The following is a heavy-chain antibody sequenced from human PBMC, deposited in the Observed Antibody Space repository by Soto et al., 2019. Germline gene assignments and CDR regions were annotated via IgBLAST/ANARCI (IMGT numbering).Heavy chain of an antibody. V-gene: IGHV3-23*01. CDR3: EKDPSSGRPVDY. CDR2: ISGSGGST. J-gene: IGHJ4*02. D-gene: IGHD6-19*01. CDR1: GFTFSSYA. Sequence: SLRLSCAASGFTFSSYAMSWVRQAPGKGLEWVSAISGSGGSTYYADSVKGRFTISRDNSKNTLYLQMNSLRAEDTAVYYCEKDPSSGRPVDYWGQGTLVTVSS.